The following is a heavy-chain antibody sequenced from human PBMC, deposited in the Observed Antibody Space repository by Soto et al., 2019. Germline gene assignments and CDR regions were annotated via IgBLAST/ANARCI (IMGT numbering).Heavy chain of an antibody. CDR3: ASSLLTPFDY. J-gene: IGHJ4*02. CDR2: INSDGSST. CDR1: GVTFSSYW. V-gene: IGHV3-74*01. D-gene: IGHD7-27*01. Sequence: GGSLRLSCAASGVTFSSYWMHLVRQAPGKGLVWVSRINSDGSSTSFADSVKGRFTISRDNAKNTLYLQMNSLRAEDTAVYYCASSLLTPFDYWGQGTLVTVSS.